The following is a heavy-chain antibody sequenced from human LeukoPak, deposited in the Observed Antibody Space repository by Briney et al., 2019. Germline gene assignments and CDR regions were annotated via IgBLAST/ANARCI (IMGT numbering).Heavy chain of an antibody. CDR3: ASTPTLTIFGVVHPPWFDP. J-gene: IGHJ5*02. V-gene: IGHV4-61*08. CDR2: IYYSGST. D-gene: IGHD3-3*01. Sequence: SETLSLTCTVSGGSISSGDYYWSWIRQPPGKGLEWIGYIYYSGSTNYNPSLKSRVTISVDTSKNQFSLKLSSVTAADTAVYYCASTPTLTIFGVVHPPWFDPWGQGTLVTVSS. CDR1: GGSISSGDYY.